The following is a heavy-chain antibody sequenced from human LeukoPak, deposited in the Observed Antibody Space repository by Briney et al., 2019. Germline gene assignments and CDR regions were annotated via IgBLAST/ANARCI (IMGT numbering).Heavy chain of an antibody. CDR1: GYTFTSYG. V-gene: IGHV1-46*01. CDR2: INPSGGST. CDR3: ARALPHRRLMDTTMEQHWFDP. Sequence: ASVKVSCKASGYTFTSYGISWVRQAPGQGLEWMGLINPSGGSTRYTQKFQGRVTMTRDMSTSTVYMELSSLRSEDTAVYYCARALPHRRLMDTTMEQHWFDPWGQGTLVTVSS. J-gene: IGHJ5*02. D-gene: IGHD5-18*01.